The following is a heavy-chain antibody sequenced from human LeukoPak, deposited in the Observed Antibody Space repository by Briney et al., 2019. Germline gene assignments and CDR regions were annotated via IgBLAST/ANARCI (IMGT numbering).Heavy chain of an antibody. J-gene: IGHJ4*02. CDR3: ARHGIVDSSRKYYFDY. Sequence: SETLSLTCTVSGGSISSYYWSWIRQPPGKGLEWIGYIYYSGSTNYNPSLKSRVTISVDTSKNQFSLNLNSVTAEDTAVYYCARHGIVDSSRKYYFDYWGQGTLVTVSS. D-gene: IGHD6-13*01. CDR2: IYYSGST. V-gene: IGHV4-59*08. CDR1: GGSISSYY.